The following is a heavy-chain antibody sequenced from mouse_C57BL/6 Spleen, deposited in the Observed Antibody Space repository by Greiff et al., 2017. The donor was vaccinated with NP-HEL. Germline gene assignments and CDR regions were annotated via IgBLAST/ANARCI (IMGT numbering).Heavy chain of an antibody. V-gene: IGHV1-39*01. CDR2: INPNYGTT. D-gene: IGHD2-3*01. J-gene: IGHJ4*01. CDR1: GYSFTDYN. Sequence: VQLKQSGPELVKPGASVKISCKASGYSFTDYNMNWVKQSNGKSLEWIGVINPNYGTTSYNQKFKGKATLTVDQSSSTAYMQLNSLTSEDSAVYYCARGGYDGYYDYYYAMDYWGQGTSVTVSS. CDR3: ARGGYDGYYDYYYAMDY.